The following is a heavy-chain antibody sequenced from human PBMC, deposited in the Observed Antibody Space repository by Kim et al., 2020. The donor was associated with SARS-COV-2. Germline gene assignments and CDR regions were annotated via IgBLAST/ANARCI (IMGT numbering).Heavy chain of an antibody. CDR2: IYYSGST. CDR3: ARFGQLWPALYYYYGMDV. V-gene: IGHV4-59*13. CDR1: GGSISSYY. J-gene: IGHJ6*02. Sequence: SETLSLTCTVSGGSISSYYWSWIRQPPGKGLEWIGYIYYSGSTNYNPSLKSRVTISVDTSKNQFSLKLSSVTAADTAVYYCARFGQLWPALYYYYGMDVWGQGTTVTVSS. D-gene: IGHD5-18*01.